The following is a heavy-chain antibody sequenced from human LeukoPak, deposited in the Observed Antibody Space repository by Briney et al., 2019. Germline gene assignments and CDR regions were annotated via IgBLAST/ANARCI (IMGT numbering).Heavy chain of an antibody. V-gene: IGHV3-23*01. CDR3: AKARIAVTGIFDY. CDR2: ISSSGGST. CDR1: GFTFSSYA. D-gene: IGHD6-19*01. J-gene: IGHJ4*02. Sequence: GGSLRLSCAASGFTFSSYAMSWVRQAPGKGLEWVSTISSSGGSTYYADSVKGRFTISRDNLKNTLDLQMNSLRAEDTAIYYCAKARIAVTGIFDYWGQGTLATVSS.